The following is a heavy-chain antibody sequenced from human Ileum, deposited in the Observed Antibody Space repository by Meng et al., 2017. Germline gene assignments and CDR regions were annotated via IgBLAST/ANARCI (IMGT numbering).Heavy chain of an antibody. CDR1: GFSLSTSGMC. CDR2: IDWDDDK. D-gene: IGHD3-22*01. CDR3: ARILSYYYDSSGIEYYFDY. Sequence: SGPTLVKPTQTLTLTCTFSGFSLSTSGMCVSWVRQPPGKALEWLALIDWDDDKYYSTSLKTRLTISKDTSKNQVVLTMTNMDPVDTATYYCARILSYYYDSSGIEYYFDYWGQGTLVTVSS. J-gene: IGHJ4*02. V-gene: IGHV2-70*20.